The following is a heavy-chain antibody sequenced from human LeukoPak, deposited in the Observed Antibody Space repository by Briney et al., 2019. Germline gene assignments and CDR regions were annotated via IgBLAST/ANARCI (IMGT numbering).Heavy chain of an antibody. CDR3: ARSANTRASFDY. Sequence: SETLSLTRTVSGGSISSYYWSWIRQPPGKGLEWIGYIYSSGSTNYSPSLKSRVTISVDTSKNHFSLKLNSVTAADTAVYFCARSANTRASFDYWGQGTLVTVSS. V-gene: IGHV4-59*01. CDR1: GGSISSYY. J-gene: IGHJ4*02. CDR2: IYSSGST.